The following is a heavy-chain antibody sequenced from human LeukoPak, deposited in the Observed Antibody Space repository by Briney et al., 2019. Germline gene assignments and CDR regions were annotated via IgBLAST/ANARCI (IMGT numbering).Heavy chain of an antibody. J-gene: IGHJ5*02. Sequence: GESLKISCEASGYSFADFWISWVRQMPGRGLEWTGRIDPEDSYTNYNPSFEGHVTISADKSINTAYLQLRSLKASDTAMYYCARGGYSSDWYYYFDPWGQGTLVTVSS. CDR3: ARGGYSSDWYYYFDP. CDR1: GYSFADFW. CDR2: IDPEDSYT. D-gene: IGHD6-19*01. V-gene: IGHV5-10-1*01.